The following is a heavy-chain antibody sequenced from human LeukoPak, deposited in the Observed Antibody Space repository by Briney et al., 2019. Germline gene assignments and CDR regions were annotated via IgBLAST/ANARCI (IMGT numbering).Heavy chain of an antibody. CDR1: GFTFSSYA. D-gene: IGHD3-9*01. V-gene: IGHV3-23*01. CDR2: ISGSGGST. J-gene: IGHJ6*02. Sequence: PGGSLRLSCAASGFTFSSYAMSWVRKAPGKGLEWVSAISGSGGSTYYADSVKGRFTISRDNSKNTLYLQMNSLRAEDTAVYYCAKAPTILTGYYYYGMDVWGQGTTVTVSS. CDR3: AKAPTILTGYYYYGMDV.